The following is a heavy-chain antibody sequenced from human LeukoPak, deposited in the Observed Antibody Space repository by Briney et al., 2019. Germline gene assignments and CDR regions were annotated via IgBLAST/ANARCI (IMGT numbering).Heavy chain of an antibody. D-gene: IGHD6-19*01. CDR2: INWNGGST. V-gene: IGHV3-20*01. CDR1: GFTFDNYG. J-gene: IGHJ3*02. CDR3: ARDKSSGWYLGGDAFDI. Sequence: PGGSLRLSCAASGFTFDNYGMSWVRQVAGKGLEWVSGINWNGGSTGYADSVKGRFTISRDNAKNSLYLQMNSLRAEDTALYHCARDKSSGWYLGGDAFDIWGQGTMVTVSS.